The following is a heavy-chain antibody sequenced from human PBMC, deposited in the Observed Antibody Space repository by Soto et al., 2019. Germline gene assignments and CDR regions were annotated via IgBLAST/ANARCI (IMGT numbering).Heavy chain of an antibody. V-gene: IGHV1-69*13. CDR2: IIPIFGTA. CDR3: ARRTYPIYYYGMDV. D-gene: IGHD2-2*01. Sequence: ASVKVSCKASGGTLSSYAISWVRQAPGQGLEWMGGIIPIFGTANYAQKFQGRVTITADESTSTAYMELSSLRSEDTAVYYCARRTYPIYYYGMDVWGQGTTVTVSS. J-gene: IGHJ6*02. CDR1: GGTLSSYA.